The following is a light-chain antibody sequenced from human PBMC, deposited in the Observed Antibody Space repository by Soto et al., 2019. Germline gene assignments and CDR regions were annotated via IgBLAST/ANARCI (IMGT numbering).Light chain of an antibody. Sequence: SALTQPASVSGSPGQSITISRTGTSSVVGSYNLVSWYQQHPGKAPKLMIYEGSKRPSGVSNRFSGSKSGNTASLTISGLQAEDEADYYCCSYAGSSTYVFGTGTMVTVL. CDR3: CSYAGSSTYV. J-gene: IGLJ1*01. V-gene: IGLV2-23*01. CDR1: SSVVGSYNL. CDR2: EGS.